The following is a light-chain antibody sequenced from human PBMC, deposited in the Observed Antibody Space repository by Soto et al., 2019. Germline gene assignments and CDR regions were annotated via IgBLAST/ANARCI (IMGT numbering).Light chain of an antibody. V-gene: IGKV3-15*01. J-gene: IGKJ3*01. Sequence: EIVMTQSPATLSVSPGERATLSCTASQSVSSNLAWDQQKPGQAPRLLIYGASTRATGIPARFSGSGSGTEFTLAITALQSEDFVVYYCQQYNNWPFTFGTGTKVYIK. CDR2: GAS. CDR3: QQYNNWPFT. CDR1: QSVSSN.